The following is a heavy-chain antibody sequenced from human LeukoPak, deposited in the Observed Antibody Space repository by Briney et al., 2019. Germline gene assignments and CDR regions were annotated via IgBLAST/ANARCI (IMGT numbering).Heavy chain of an antibody. CDR1: GFTFSDYY. J-gene: IGHJ6*03. V-gene: IGHV3-20*04. Sequence: GGSLRLSCAASGFTFSDYYMSWIRQAPGKGLEWVSGINWNGGSTGYADSVKGRFTISRDNAKNSLYLQMNSLRAEDTALYYCARGGAVTYYYYYMDVWGKGTTVTVSS. D-gene: IGHD4-17*01. CDR3: ARGGAVTYYYYYMDV. CDR2: INWNGGST.